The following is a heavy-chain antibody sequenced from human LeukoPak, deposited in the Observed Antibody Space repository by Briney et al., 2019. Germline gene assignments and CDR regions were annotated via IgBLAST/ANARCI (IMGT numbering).Heavy chain of an antibody. V-gene: IGHV1-2*02. J-gene: IGHJ3*02. CDR3: ARGGSGWFDAFDI. CDR2: INPNSGGT. CDR1: GYTFTSYG. D-gene: IGHD6-19*01. Sequence: ASVKVSCKASGYTFTSYGISWVRQAPGQGLEWMGWINPNSGGTNYAQKFQGRVTMTRDTSIGTAYMELSRLRSDDTAVYYCARGGSGWFDAFDIWGQGTMVTVSS.